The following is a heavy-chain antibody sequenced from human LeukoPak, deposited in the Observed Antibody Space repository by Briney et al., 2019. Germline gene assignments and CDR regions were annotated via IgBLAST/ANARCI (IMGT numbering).Heavy chain of an antibody. V-gene: IGHV1-69*04. D-gene: IGHD2-15*01. CDR1: GGTFCRNA. J-gene: IGHJ6*02. CDR2: FIPMVGVE. CDR3: ARVQAVGVPVAIDAYYSYGMDV. Sequence: SVQVSCKASGGTFCRNAISWVRQAPGHGLEWMGRFIPMVGVETYAQSFQGRVTITADRSTSTAYMELSSLRSEDTAVYYCARVQAVGVPVAIDAYYSYGMDVWGQGTAVTVSS.